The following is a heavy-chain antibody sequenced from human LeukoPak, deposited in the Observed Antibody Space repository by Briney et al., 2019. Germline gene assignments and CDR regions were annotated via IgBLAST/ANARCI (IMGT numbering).Heavy chain of an antibody. Sequence: PSETLSLTCTVSGGSISSYYWSWIRQPPGKGLEWIGYIYYSGSTNYNPSLKSRVTISVDTSKNQFSLKLSSVTAADTAVYYCARVGGDYYDSSGPGAFDIWGQGTMVTVSS. V-gene: IGHV4-59*01. J-gene: IGHJ3*02. CDR3: ARVGGDYYDSSGPGAFDI. CDR2: IYYSGST. D-gene: IGHD3-22*01. CDR1: GGSISSYY.